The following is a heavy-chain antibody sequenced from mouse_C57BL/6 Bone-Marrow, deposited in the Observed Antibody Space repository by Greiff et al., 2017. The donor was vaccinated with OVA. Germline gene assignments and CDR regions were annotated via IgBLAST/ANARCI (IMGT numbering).Heavy chain of an antibody. J-gene: IGHJ3*01. CDR3: AVVAPAVFAY. Sequence: VKLMESGPELVKPGASVKISCKASGYAFSSSWMNWVKQRPGKGLEWIGRIYPGDGDTNYNGKFKGKATLTADKSSSTAYMQLSSLTSEDSAVYFCAVVAPAVFAYWGQGTLVTVSA. CDR2: IYPGDGDT. CDR1: GYAFSSSW. D-gene: IGHD1-1*01. V-gene: IGHV1-82*01.